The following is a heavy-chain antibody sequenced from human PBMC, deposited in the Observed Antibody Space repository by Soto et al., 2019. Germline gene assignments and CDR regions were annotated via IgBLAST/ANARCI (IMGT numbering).Heavy chain of an antibody. J-gene: IGHJ6*02. CDR2: IDPSDSYT. CDR3: ARLAPGDFDWLLPPNYYYYGMDV. D-gene: IGHD3-9*01. CDR1: GYSFTSYW. V-gene: IGHV5-10-1*01. Sequence: GESLKISCKGSGYSFTSYWISWVRQMPGKGLEWMGRIDPSDSYTNYSPSFQGHVTISADKSISTAYLQWSSLKASDTAMYYCARLAPGDFDWLLPPNYYYYGMDVWGQGTTVTVSS.